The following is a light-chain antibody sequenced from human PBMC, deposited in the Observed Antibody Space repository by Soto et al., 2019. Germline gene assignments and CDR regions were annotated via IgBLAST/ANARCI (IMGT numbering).Light chain of an antibody. J-gene: IGLJ3*02. V-gene: IGLV2-8*01. CDR2: EDT. CDR3: SSYAGSNNWAV. Sequence: QSELTQPPSASGSPGQSVTISCTGTSSDVGGYNYVSWYQQHPGKAPKLIIYEDTKRPSGVPDRFTGSKSGNTASLTVSGLQAEDEADYYCSSYAGSNNWAVFGGGTKLTVL. CDR1: SSDVGGYNY.